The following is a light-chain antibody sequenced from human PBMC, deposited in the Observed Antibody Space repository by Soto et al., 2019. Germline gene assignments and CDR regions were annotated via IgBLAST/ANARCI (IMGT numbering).Light chain of an antibody. CDR2: GAS. CDR1: QSVSSN. J-gene: IGKJ4*01. CDR3: QQYNNWPLT. V-gene: IGKV3-15*01. Sequence: EIVITQSPATLSLSPAERSTLSCGASQSVSSNLAWYQQKPGQAPRLLIYGASTRATGIPARFSGSGYGTEFTLTISSLQSEDFAAYYCQQYNNWPLTFGGGTKVDIK.